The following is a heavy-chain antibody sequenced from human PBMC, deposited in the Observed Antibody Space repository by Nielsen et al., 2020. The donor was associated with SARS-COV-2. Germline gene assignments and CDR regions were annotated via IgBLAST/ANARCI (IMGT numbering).Heavy chain of an antibody. D-gene: IGHD2-2*01. CDR3: ARGAYSSSTNFDY. CDR1: GFTFSSYS. Sequence: GESLKISCAASGFTFSSYSMNWVRQAPGKGLEWVSSISSSSSYIYYADSVKGRFTISRDNAKNSLYLQMNSLRAEDTAVYYCARGAYSSSTNFDYWGQGTLVTVSS. J-gene: IGHJ4*02. CDR2: ISSSSSYI. V-gene: IGHV3-21*01.